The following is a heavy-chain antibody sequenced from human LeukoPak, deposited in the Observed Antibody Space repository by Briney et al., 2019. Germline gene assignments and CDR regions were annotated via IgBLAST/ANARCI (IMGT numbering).Heavy chain of an antibody. CDR2: HYSGSTT. CDR3: ARLPAYYYGMYV. CDR1: GFAVSANY. V-gene: IGHV3-66*04. J-gene: IGHJ6*02. Sequence: GGSLRLSCAASGFAVSANYMNWVRQAPGKGLEWVSVHYSGSTTYYADSVKGRFTISRDNSKNTLYLQMNSLRAEDTAVYYCARLPAYYYGMYVWGQGTTVTVSS.